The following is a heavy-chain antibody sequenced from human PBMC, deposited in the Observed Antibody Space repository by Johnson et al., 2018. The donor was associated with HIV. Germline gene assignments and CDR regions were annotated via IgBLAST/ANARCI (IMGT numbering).Heavy chain of an antibody. D-gene: IGHD6-19*01. CDR2: ISSSGSTI. J-gene: IGHJ3*02. CDR3: ASRYSSGRADAFDI. CDR1: GFTFSDYY. V-gene: IGHV3-11*04. Sequence: QVQLVESGGGVVRPGGSLRLSCAASGFTFSDYYMSWIRQAPGKGLEWVSYISSSGSTIYYADSVKGRFTISRDNAKNSLYLQMNSLRAEDTALYYCASRYSSGRADAFDIWGQGTMVTVSS.